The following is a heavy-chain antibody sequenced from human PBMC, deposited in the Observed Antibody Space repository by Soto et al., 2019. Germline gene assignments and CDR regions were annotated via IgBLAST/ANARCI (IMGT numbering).Heavy chain of an antibody. Sequence: GGSLRLSCAASGFTVSSNYMSWVRQAPGKGLEWVSVIYSGGSTYYADSVKGRFTISRHNSKNTLYLQMNSLRAEDTAVYYCAREIGGILTGYDNYYFDYWGQGTLVTVSS. J-gene: IGHJ4*02. D-gene: IGHD3-9*01. V-gene: IGHV3-53*04. CDR2: IYSGGST. CDR3: AREIGGILTGYDNYYFDY. CDR1: GFTVSSNY.